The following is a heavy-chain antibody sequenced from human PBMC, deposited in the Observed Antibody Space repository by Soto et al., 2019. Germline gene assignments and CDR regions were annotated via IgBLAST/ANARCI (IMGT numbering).Heavy chain of an antibody. V-gene: IGHV3-72*01. D-gene: IGHD4-4*01. CDR2: IRNKPNSYTT. CDR1: GFTFGSYT. Sequence: GGSLRLSCAASGFTFGSYTMNWVRQAPGKGLEWVGRIRNKPNSYTTEYAASVKDRFTISRDDSRNSLYLQMNSLKTEDTAKYYCTRAGTLTTPYYFDYWGRGTLVTVSS. J-gene: IGHJ4*02. CDR3: TRAGTLTTPYYFDY.